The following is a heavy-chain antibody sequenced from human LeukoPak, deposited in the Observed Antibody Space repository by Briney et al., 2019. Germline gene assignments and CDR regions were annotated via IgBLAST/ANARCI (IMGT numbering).Heavy chain of an antibody. J-gene: IGHJ5*02. V-gene: IGHV4-61*10. Sequence: PSETLSLTCTVSGGSISSGSYYWSWIRQPAGKGLAWIGYIYYSGNTKYNPSLKSRITMAVDTSKNQVSLKLTSVTAADTAIYYCAREVHYYGSGTYFFWFDPWGQGTLVTVSS. D-gene: IGHD3-10*01. CDR3: AREVHYYGSGTYFFWFDP. CDR2: IYYSGNT. CDR1: GGSISSGSYY.